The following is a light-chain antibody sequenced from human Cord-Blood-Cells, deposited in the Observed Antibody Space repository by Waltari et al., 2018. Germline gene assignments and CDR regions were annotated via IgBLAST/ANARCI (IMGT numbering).Light chain of an antibody. CDR3: AAWDDSLNGPVV. CDR2: SNN. Sequence: QSVLTQPPSASGTPGQRVTISCSGSSSNIGSNTVNWYQQLPGTAPKLLIYSNNSRPSGVPDRFSGSKSGASASLAISGLQSEDEADYYCAAWDDSLNGPVVFGGGTKLTVL. J-gene: IGLJ2*01. V-gene: IGLV1-44*01. CDR1: SSNIGSNT.